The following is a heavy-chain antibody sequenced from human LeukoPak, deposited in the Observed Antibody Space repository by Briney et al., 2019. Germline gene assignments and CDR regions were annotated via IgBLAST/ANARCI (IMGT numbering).Heavy chain of an antibody. CDR2: MNPNSGNT. V-gene: IGHV1-8*01. Sequence: GASVKVSCKASGYTFTSYDINWVRQATGQGLEWMGWMNPNSGNTGYAQKFQGRVTMTRNTSISTAYMELSSLRSEDTAVYYCAREYYYDSSGYYYNWFDPWGQGTLVTVSS. CDR1: GYTFTSYD. D-gene: IGHD3-22*01. J-gene: IGHJ5*02. CDR3: AREYYYDSSGYYYNWFDP.